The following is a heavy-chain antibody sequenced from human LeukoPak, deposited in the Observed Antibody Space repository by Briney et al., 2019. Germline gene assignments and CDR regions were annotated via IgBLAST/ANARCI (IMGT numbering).Heavy chain of an antibody. Sequence: SQTLSLTCTVSGASVSRGSYYWTWIRQPAGKGLEWIGRIYTSGSTNYNPSLKSRVTMSVDTSKNQFSLKLSSVTAADTAVYYCARFSSIAAAFDYWGQGTLVTVSS. D-gene: IGHD6-13*01. CDR1: GASVSRGSYY. CDR2: IYTSGST. V-gene: IGHV4-61*02. J-gene: IGHJ4*02. CDR3: ARFSSIAAAFDY.